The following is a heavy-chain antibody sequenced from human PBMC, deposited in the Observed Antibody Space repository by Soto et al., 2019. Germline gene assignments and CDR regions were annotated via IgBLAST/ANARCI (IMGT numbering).Heavy chain of an antibody. CDR3: GARPANYYFYGMDV. Sequence: NPSETLSLTCSVSGGSISRSSHYWGWIRQPPGKGLGSIGNIYYNGNTYYNPSLKSRVTISIDTSKNRFSLRLGSVTAADTAVYFCGARPANYYFYGMDVWGQGTTVTVSS. V-gene: IGHV4-39*02. CDR2: IYYNGNT. CDR1: GGSISRSSHY. D-gene: IGHD6-6*01. J-gene: IGHJ6*02.